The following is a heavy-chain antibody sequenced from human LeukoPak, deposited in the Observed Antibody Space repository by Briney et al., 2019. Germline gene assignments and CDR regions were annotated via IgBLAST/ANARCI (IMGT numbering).Heavy chain of an antibody. CDR3: ARHAGRDGYNYFDY. CDR1: GGSFSGYY. Sequence: PSETLSLTCAVYGGSFSGYYWSWIRQPPGKGLEWIGEINHSGSTNYNPSLKSRVTISVDTSKNQFSLKLSSVTAADTAVYYCARHAGRDGYNYFDYWGQGTLVTVSS. D-gene: IGHD5-24*01. V-gene: IGHV4-34*01. CDR2: INHSGST. J-gene: IGHJ4*02.